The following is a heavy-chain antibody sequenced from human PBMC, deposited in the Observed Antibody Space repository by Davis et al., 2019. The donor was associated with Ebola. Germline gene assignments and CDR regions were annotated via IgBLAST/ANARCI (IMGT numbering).Heavy chain of an antibody. V-gene: IGHV3-7*01. CDR3: ARDESTVTTSWFDP. CDR2: IKQDGSEK. CDR1: GFTFSSYS. D-gene: IGHD4-11*01. J-gene: IGHJ5*02. Sequence: GESLKISCAASGFTFSSYSMSWVRQAPGKGLEWVANIKQDGSEKYYVDSVKGRFTISRDNAKNSLYLQMNSLRAEDTAVYYCARDESTVTTSWFDPWGQGTLVTVSS.